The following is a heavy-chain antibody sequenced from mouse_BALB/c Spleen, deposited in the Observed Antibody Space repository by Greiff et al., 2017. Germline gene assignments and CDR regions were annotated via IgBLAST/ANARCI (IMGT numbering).Heavy chain of an antibody. V-gene: IGHV1S41*01. CDR3: ARKGIYYAMDY. CDR2: IAPGSGST. Sequence: DLVKPGASVKLSCKASGYTFTSYWINWIKQRPGQGLEWIGRIAPGSGSTYYNEMFKGKATLTVDTSSSTAYIQLSSLSSEDSAVYFCARKGIYYAMDYWGQGTSVTVSA. CDR1: GYTFTSYW. J-gene: IGHJ4*01.